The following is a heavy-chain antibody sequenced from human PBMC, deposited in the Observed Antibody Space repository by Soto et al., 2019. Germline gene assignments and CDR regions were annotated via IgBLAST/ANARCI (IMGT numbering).Heavy chain of an antibody. CDR1: GFTFSSYA. J-gene: IGHJ3*02. Sequence: QVQLVESGGGVVQPGRSLRLSCAASGFTFSSYAMHWVRQAPGKGLEWVAVMSYDGSNKYYADSVKGRFTISRDNSKNTLYLQMNSLRAEDTAVYYCARGRTGQAVGDAFDIWGPGTMVTVSS. CDR2: MSYDGSNK. V-gene: IGHV3-30-3*01. CDR3: ARGRTGQAVGDAFDI. D-gene: IGHD1-1*01.